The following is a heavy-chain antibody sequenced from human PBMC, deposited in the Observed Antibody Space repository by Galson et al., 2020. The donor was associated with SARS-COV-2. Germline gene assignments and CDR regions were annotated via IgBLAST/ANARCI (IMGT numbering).Heavy chain of an antibody. V-gene: IGHV6-1*01. CDR1: GDSVSSDSAA. D-gene: IGHD2-15*01. J-gene: IGHJ4*02. Sequence: SQTLSLTCALSGDSVSSDSAAWTWIRQSPSRGLEWLGRTYYKSEWFYDYAASVKGRISIMADTAKDQISLQVNSVTPEDTAVYYCARGLHDLGGMSTFDYWGQGTPVTVSS. CDR2: TYYKSEWFY. CDR3: ARGLHDLGGMSTFDY.